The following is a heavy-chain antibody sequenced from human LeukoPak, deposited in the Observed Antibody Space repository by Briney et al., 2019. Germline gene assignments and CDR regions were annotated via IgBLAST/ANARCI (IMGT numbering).Heavy chain of an antibody. V-gene: IGHV1-46*01. CDR2: INPSGGST. J-gene: IGHJ4*02. Sequence: ASVKVSCKASGYTFTSYYMHWVRQAPGQGLEWMGIINPSGGSTSYAQKFQGRVTMTRDTSTSTVYMELSSVTAADTAVYYCARESTPRRLDTAMVRSDYWGQGTLVTVSS. CDR1: GYTFTSYY. CDR3: ARESTPRRLDTAMVRSDY. D-gene: IGHD5-18*01.